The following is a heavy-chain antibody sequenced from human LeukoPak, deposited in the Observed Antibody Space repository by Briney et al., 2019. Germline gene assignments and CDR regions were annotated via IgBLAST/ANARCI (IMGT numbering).Heavy chain of an antibody. CDR3: ARLGSPYYYYXXDV. J-gene: IGHJ6*03. V-gene: IGHV4-4*07. Sequence: SETLSLTCTVSGGSISTYYWSWIRQPAGKGLEWIGRIYTSGSTNYNPSLKSRVTMSVDTSKNQLSLKVNSVTAADTAVYYCARLGSPYYYYXXDVXGKGTXVTISS. CDR1: GGSISTYY. CDR2: IYTSGST.